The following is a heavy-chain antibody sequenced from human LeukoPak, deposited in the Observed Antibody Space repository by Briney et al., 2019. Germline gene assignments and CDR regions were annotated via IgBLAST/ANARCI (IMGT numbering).Heavy chain of an antibody. CDR1: GYTFTGYY. Sequence: GASVKVSCKASGYTFTGYYMHWVRQAPGQGLEWMGWINPNSGGTNYAQKFQGRVTMTRDTSISTAYMELSRLRSDDTAVYYCARDDSRRVSALIWSYWGQGTLVTVSS. CDR3: ARDDSRRVSALIWSY. J-gene: IGHJ4*02. CDR2: INPNSGGT. D-gene: IGHD2-2*01. V-gene: IGHV1-2*02.